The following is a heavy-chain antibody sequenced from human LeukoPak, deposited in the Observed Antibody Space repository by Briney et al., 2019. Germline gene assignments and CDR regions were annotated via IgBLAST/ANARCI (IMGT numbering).Heavy chain of an antibody. CDR2: IYYSGST. Sequence: SETLSLACTLSGGSISSSSYGWGWIRQRPGKGLEWIGSIYYSGSTYYNPSLKCRVTISVDTSKNQFSLKLSSGTAADTAVYYCARDPLNDSSGAPAFDIWGQGTMVTVSS. J-gene: IGHJ3*02. CDR1: GGSISSSSYG. D-gene: IGHD3-22*01. V-gene: IGHV4-39*07. CDR3: ARDPLNDSSGAPAFDI.